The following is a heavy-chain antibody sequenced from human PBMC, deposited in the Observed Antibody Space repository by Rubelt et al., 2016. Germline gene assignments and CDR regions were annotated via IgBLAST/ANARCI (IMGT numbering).Heavy chain of an antibody. Sequence: VESGGGLVQPGGSLRLSCAASGFTFSSYWMHWVRQAPGKGLVWVSHINSDGSSTSYADSVKGRFTISRDNAKNTLYLQMNSLRAEDTAVYYCARDLFMVRGPYFDYWGQGTLVTVSS. CDR1: GFTFSSYW. J-gene: IGHJ4*02. V-gene: IGHV3-74*01. D-gene: IGHD3-10*01. CDR3: ARDLFMVRGPYFDY. CDR2: INSDGSST.